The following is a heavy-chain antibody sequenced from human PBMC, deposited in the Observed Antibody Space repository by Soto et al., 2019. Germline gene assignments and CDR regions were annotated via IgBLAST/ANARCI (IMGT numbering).Heavy chain of an antibody. CDR1: GYIFTNYP. D-gene: IGHD3-10*01. Sequence: QVQLVQSGAELKNPGASVKVSCKASGYIFTNYPIHWVRQAPGQRLEWMGWINAANGDTGYSQNLQGRVTFTRDTAARAACLEMSSLTSEETASDCCARKVYEGSGWYYFDYWGQGNVVTVSS. CDR3: ARKVYEGSGWYYFDY. J-gene: IGHJ4*02. CDR2: INAANGDT. V-gene: IGHV1-3*01.